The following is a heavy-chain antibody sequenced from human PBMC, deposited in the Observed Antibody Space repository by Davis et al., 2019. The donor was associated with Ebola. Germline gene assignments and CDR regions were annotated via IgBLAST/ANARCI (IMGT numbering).Heavy chain of an antibody. CDR1: GYTFTSYY. CDR3: AKEGDRSSGWYAFDI. Sequence: SVKVSCKASGYTFTSYYMHWVRQAPGQGLEWMGRIIPILGIANYAQKFQGRVTITADKSTSTAYMELSSLRSEDTAVYYCAKEGDRSSGWYAFDIWGQGTMVTVSS. CDR2: IIPILGIA. V-gene: IGHV1-69*04. D-gene: IGHD6-19*01. J-gene: IGHJ3*02.